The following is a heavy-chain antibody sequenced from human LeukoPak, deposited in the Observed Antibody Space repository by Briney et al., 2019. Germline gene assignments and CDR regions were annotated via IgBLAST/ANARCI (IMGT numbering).Heavy chain of an antibody. D-gene: IGHD1-26*01. CDR1: GGTFSSYA. CDR2: IIPIFGTA. J-gene: IGHJ3*02. V-gene: IGHV1-69*01. Sequence: GSSVKVSCKASGGTFSSYAISWVRQAPGQGLEWMGGIIPIFGTANYAQKFQGRVTITADESTSTAYMELSSLRSEDTAVYYCARGTHIVGARDAFDIWGQGTMVTVSS. CDR3: ARGTHIVGARDAFDI.